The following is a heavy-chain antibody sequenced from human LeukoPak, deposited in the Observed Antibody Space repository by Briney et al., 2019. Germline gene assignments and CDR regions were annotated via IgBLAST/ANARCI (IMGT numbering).Heavy chain of an antibody. CDR3: ARGLTLLGYCSSTSCLMNY. J-gene: IGHJ4*02. Sequence: GGSLRLSCAVSGFTISSYWMHWVRQARGKGLVWVSRIDSDGSTTDYADSVKGRFTISRDNANNTLYLQMNSLRAEDAGVYYCARGLTLLGYCSSTSCLMNYWGQGTLVTVSS. V-gene: IGHV3-74*01. D-gene: IGHD2-2*01. CDR1: GFTISSYW. CDR2: IDSDGSTT.